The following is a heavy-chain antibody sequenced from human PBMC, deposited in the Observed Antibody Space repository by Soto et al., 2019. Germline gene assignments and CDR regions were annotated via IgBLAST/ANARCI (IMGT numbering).Heavy chain of an antibody. CDR3: ASPFALNYYDSSGYYYPFDY. J-gene: IGHJ4*02. CDR1: GGTFSSYA. Sequence: ASVKVSCKASGGTFSSYAISWVQQAPGQGLEWMGGIIPIFGTANYAQKFQGRVTITADESTSTAYMELSSLRSEDTAVYYCASPFALNYYDSSGYYYPFDYWGQGTLVTVSS. D-gene: IGHD3-22*01. CDR2: IIPIFGTA. V-gene: IGHV1-69*13.